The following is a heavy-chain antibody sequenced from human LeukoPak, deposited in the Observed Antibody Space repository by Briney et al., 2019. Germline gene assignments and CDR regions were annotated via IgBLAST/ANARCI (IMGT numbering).Heavy chain of an antibody. CDR3: ARDSGITGTLDY. V-gene: IGHV3-48*01. CDR1: GFTFSSYS. CDR2: ISSSSSTI. Sequence: GSLRLACSASGFTFSSYSMNWVRPAPGKGLEWVSYISSSSSTIYYADSVRGRFTISRDKAKNSLYLQMNSLRAEDTAVYYCARDSGITGTLDYWGQGTLVTVSS. J-gene: IGHJ4*02. D-gene: IGHD1-7*01.